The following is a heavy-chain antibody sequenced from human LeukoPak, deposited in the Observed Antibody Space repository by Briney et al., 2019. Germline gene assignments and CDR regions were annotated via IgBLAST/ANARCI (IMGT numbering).Heavy chain of an antibody. J-gene: IGHJ6*02. CDR1: GYSFTSYW. D-gene: IGHD6-13*01. CDR3: ARAADGYSSSWTYYYYYYGMDV. CDR2: IYPGDSDT. V-gene: IGHV5-51*01. Sequence: GESLKISCKGSGYSFTSYWIGWVRQMPGKGLEWMGIIYPGDSDTRYSPSFQGQVTISADKSISTAYLQWSSLKASDTAMYYCARAADGYSSSWTYYYYYYGMDVWGQRTTVTVSS.